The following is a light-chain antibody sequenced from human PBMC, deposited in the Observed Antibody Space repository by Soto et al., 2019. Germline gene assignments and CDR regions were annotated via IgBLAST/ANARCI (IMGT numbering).Light chain of an antibody. CDR1: QSVSSSN. Sequence: EIVLTQSPGTLSLSPGERATLSCSASQSVSSSNLAWYQQKPGQPPRLLIYGASSRATGIPDRFSGSGSGTDFTLTISRLEPEYFAVYFCQQYGSSPLTFGGGTKVEIK. CDR2: GAS. J-gene: IGKJ4*01. CDR3: QQYGSSPLT. V-gene: IGKV3-20*01.